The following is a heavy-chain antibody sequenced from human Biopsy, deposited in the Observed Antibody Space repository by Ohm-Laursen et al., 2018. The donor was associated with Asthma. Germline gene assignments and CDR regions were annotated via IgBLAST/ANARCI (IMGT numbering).Heavy chain of an antibody. CDR3: ARTYYDFLTGQVKDVFGV. Sequence: ASVKASSNVSGYNFISFAIHWVRQAPGQRLEWMGWVNTGNGDTKYSQKFQGRVTITRDTSASTAYMELRSLRSEDTATYYCARTYYDFLTGQVKDVFGVWGQGTMVTVSS. J-gene: IGHJ3*01. V-gene: IGHV1-3*04. D-gene: IGHD3-9*01. CDR1: GYNFISFA. CDR2: VNTGNGDT.